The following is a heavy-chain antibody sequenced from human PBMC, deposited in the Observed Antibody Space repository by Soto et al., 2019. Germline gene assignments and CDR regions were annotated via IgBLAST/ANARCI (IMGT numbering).Heavy chain of an antibody. V-gene: IGHV2-5*01. CDR2: LYWNDDK. J-gene: IGHJ4*02. Sequence: QITLKESGPTLVKPTQTLTLTCTFSGFALSTSGLGVAWIRQPPGKALEWLAMLYWNDDKRYNPSLRSRLTIGKDTSKHQMVLTMANVDPVDTATYYCACRTSYFDYWGQGTLVTVSS. CDR1: GFALSTSGLG. CDR3: ACRTSYFDY.